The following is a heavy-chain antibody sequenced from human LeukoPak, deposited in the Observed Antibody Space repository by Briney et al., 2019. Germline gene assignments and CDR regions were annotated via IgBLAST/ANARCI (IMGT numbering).Heavy chain of an antibody. Sequence: GASLQISCKGSGSNFTSYWIGWVRQLPGKGLEWMGIIYPGDSDTRYSPSCQGQVTISVDKSISTAYLQWSSLKASDTAMYYCARPPFIWGQGTMVTVSS. CDR2: IYPGDSDT. CDR1: GSNFTSYW. J-gene: IGHJ3*02. V-gene: IGHV5-51*01. CDR3: ARPPFI.